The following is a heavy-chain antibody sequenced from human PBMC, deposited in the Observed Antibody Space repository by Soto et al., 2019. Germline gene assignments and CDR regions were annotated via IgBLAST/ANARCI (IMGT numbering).Heavy chain of an antibody. Sequence: PSETLSLTCTVSSASLSNYYWSWIRQPAGKGLEWIGRIFPTGNTDYNPSLRSRVTMSVDTSKNQFSLKPKSVTAADTAVYYCARGSLGPDYWGPGTLVTVSS. CDR1: SASLSNYY. J-gene: IGHJ4*02. CDR2: IFPTGNT. V-gene: IGHV4-4*07. D-gene: IGHD1-26*01. CDR3: ARGSLGPDY.